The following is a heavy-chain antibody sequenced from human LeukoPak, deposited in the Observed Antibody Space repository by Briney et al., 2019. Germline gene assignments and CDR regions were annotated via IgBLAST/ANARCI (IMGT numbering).Heavy chain of an antibody. D-gene: IGHD5-24*01. J-gene: IGHJ4*02. CDR2: INSDGSST. CDR3: ARGNDGYNLFDY. CDR1: GFTFSSYW. Sequence: QPGGSLRLSCAASGFTFSSYWMHWVRQAPGKGLVGVSRINSDGSSTSYADSVKGRFTISRDNAKNTLYLQMNSLRAEDTAVYYCARGNDGYNLFDYWGQGTLVTVSS. V-gene: IGHV3-74*01.